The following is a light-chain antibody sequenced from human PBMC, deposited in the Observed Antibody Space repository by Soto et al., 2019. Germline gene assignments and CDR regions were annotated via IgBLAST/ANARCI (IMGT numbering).Light chain of an antibody. V-gene: IGLV2-8*01. CDR3: SSYADTIPAL. CDR1: SSDVGGYNY. J-gene: IGLJ1*01. CDR2: EVT. Sequence: QSVLTQPPSASGSPGQSLTISCTGTSSDVGGYNYVSWYQQHPGKAPKLMIYEVTKRPSDIPDRFSGSKSGNTASLTVSGLQAEHHADYYCSSYADTIPALFATGTKVTV.